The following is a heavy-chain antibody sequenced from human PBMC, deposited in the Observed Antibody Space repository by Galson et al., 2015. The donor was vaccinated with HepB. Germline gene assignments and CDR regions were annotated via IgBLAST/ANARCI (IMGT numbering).Heavy chain of an antibody. V-gene: IGHV3-33*01. CDR3: ASLYCNGGSCSPDH. CDR1: GFTFRNYG. Sequence: SLRLSCAASGFTFRNYGMHWVRQAPGKGLEWVAIIWYDGSNKYYADSVEGRFTISRDNSKNMLYLQMNSLRAEDTAIYYCASLYCNGGSCSPDHWGQGTLVSVSS. J-gene: IGHJ4*02. CDR2: IWYDGSNK. D-gene: IGHD2-15*01.